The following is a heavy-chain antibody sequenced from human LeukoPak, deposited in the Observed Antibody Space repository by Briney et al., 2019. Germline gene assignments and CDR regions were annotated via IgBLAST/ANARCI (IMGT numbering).Heavy chain of an antibody. CDR2: ISGSGGST. J-gene: IGHJ4*02. CDR1: GFTFSSYA. V-gene: IGHV3-23*01. Sequence: GGSLRLSCAASGFTFSSYAMSWVRQAPGKGLEWVSAISGSGGSTYYADSVKGRFTISRDNSKNTLYLQMNSLRAEDTAVYYCASQDEGNGDYGNIDYWGQGTLVTVSS. D-gene: IGHD4-17*01. CDR3: ASQDEGNGDYGNIDY.